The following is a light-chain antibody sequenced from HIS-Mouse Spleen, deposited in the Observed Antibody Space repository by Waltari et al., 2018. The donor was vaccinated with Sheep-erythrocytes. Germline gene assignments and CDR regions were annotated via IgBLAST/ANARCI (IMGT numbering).Light chain of an antibody. J-gene: IGKJ2*01. CDR3: QQYNNWPPPYT. CDR1: QSVSSN. Sequence: ATLSVSPGERATLSCRASQSVSSNLAWYQQKPGQAPRLLISGASTRATGIPARFSGSGSGTEFTLTISSMQSEDFAVYYCQQYNNWPPPYTFGQGTKLEIK. CDR2: GAS. V-gene: IGKV3-15*01.